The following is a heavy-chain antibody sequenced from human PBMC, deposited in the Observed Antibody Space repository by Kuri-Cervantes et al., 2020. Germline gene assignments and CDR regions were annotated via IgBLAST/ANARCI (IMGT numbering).Heavy chain of an antibody. CDR3: ARSVVVVAANNWFDP. V-gene: IGHV4-39*07. CDR2: INHSGSA. CDR1: GGSISSSSYY. D-gene: IGHD2-15*01. Sequence: SETLSLTCTVSGGSISSSSYYWGWIRQPPGKGLEWIGEINHSGSANYNPSLKSRVTISVDKSKNQFSLKLSSVTAADTAVYYCARSVVVVAANNWFDPWGQGTLVTVSS. J-gene: IGHJ5*02.